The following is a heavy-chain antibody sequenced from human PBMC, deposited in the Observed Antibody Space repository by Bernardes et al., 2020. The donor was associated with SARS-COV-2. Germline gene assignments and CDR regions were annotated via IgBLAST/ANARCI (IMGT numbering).Heavy chain of an antibody. CDR1: GFTFSDYY. Sequence: GGSLRLFCAASGFTFSDYYMSWIRQAPGKGLEWVSYISSSSSYTNYADSVKGRFTISRDNAKNSLYLQMNSLRAEDTAVYYCARVGVQGVIITDPFDYWGQGTLVTVSS. V-gene: IGHV3-11*06. D-gene: IGHD3-10*01. CDR2: ISSSSSYT. CDR3: ARVGVQGVIITDPFDY. J-gene: IGHJ4*02.